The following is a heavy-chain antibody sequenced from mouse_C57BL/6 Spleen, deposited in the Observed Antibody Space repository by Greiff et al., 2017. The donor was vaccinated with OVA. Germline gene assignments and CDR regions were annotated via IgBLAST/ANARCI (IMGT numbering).Heavy chain of an antibody. CDR2: IHPNSGST. Sequence: VQLQQPGAELVKPGASVKLSCKASGYTFTSYWMHWVKQRPGQGLEWIGMIHPNSGSTNYNEKFKSKATLTVDKSSSTAYMQLSSLTSEDSAVYYCARGGAEWLLPWVGFDYWGQGTTLTVSS. CDR1: GYTFTSYW. V-gene: IGHV1-64*01. J-gene: IGHJ2*01. D-gene: IGHD2-3*01. CDR3: ARGGAEWLLPWVGFDY.